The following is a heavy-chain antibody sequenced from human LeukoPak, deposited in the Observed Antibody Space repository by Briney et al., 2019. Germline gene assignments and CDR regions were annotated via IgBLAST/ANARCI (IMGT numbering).Heavy chain of an antibody. CDR2: ISSSSTYR. CDR3: ARGRYSGSYLLDY. Sequence: GGSLRLSCAASGFTFSSYSMKWVRQAPGKGLEWVSSISSSSTYRYYAASVKGRFTISRDNAKNSLYLQMNSLRAEDTALYYCARGRYSGSYLLDYWGQGTLVTVSS. D-gene: IGHD1-26*01. CDR1: GFTFSSYS. J-gene: IGHJ4*02. V-gene: IGHV3-21*01.